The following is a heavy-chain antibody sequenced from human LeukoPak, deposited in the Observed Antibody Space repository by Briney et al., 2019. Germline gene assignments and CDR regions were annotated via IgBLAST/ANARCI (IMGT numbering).Heavy chain of an antibody. V-gene: IGHV4-34*01. CDR1: GGSFSGYY. J-gene: IGHJ4*02. CDR2: INHSGST. D-gene: IGHD4-17*01. Sequence: SETLSLTCAVYGGSFSGYYWSWIRQPPGKGLEWIGEINHSGSTNYNPSHKSRVTISVDTSKNQFSLKLSSVTAADTAVYYCARGETVTLDYWGQGTLVTVSS. CDR3: ARGETVTLDY.